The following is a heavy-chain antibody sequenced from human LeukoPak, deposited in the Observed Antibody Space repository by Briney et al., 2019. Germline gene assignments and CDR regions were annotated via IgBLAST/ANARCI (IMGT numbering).Heavy chain of an antibody. CDR2: INPNSGGT. J-gene: IGHJ4*02. Sequence: GASVKVSCKASGYTFSGYYMHWVRQAPGQGLEWVGWINPNSGGTNYAQKFQGRVTMTRDTPISTAYMELSRLLSGDTAVYYCARGKTMVYCGGDCYRFDNWGQGTLVTVSS. D-gene: IGHD2-21*02. CDR1: GYTFSGYY. CDR3: ARGKTMVYCGGDCYRFDN. V-gene: IGHV1-2*02.